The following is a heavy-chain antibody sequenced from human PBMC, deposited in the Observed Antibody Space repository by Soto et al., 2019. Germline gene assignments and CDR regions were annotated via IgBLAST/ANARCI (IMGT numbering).Heavy chain of an antibody. CDR1: GFTFSSYA. V-gene: IGHV3-30-3*01. CDR3: ARDGVGLQYQRGAFDY. CDR2: ISYDGSNK. J-gene: IGHJ4*02. D-gene: IGHD4-4*01. Sequence: QVQLVASGGGVVQPGRSLRLSCAASGFTFSSYAMHWVRQAPGKGLEWVAVISYDGSNKYYADSMKGRFTISRHNSKNTLYLQMNSLRAEDTAVYYGARDGVGLQYQRGAFDYWGQGTLVTASS.